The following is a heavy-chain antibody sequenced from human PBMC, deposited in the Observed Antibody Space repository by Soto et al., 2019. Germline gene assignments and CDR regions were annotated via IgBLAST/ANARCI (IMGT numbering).Heavy chain of an antibody. J-gene: IGHJ4*02. D-gene: IGHD3-16*01. CDR1: GYTLNELS. CDR2: FDPEDGET. CDR3: ATGGPAGEFDY. V-gene: IGHV1-24*01. Sequence: KVSCKVSGYTLNELSMHWVRQSPGKGLEWMGGFDPEDGETVYAQRFQGRVTMTEDTSTDTANMELSSLTSEDTAVYYCATGGPAGEFDYWGQGTLVTVSS.